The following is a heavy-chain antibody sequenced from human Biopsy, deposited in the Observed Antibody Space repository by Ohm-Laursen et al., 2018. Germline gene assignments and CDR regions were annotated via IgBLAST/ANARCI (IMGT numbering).Heavy chain of an antibody. J-gene: IGHJ2*01. Sequence: SSVKASCKASGGAFTNHAVGWVRQAPGHGLEWVGSSIPLFNTANYADKFQGRVTLTADKSTATAYTELSRLRSEDTAIYYCARFPLGAYDDSGSYRAVEHWYFDLWGRGTLVTVSS. CDR1: GGAFTNHA. V-gene: IGHV1-69*06. CDR3: ARFPLGAYDDSGSYRAVEHWYFDL. CDR2: SIPLFNTA. D-gene: IGHD3-22*01.